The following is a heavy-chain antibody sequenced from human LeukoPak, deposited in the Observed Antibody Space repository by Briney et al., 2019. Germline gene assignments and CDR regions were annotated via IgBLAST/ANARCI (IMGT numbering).Heavy chain of an antibody. CDR1: GWSFNDYY. Sequence: SETLSLTCAVYGWSFNDYYWNWVRQPPGKGLEWIGEINARGDTNYNPSLKSRVTISVDSSKNQFSLTLTSMIAADTAIYYCARGQVPAARGYNWFDPWGQGTPVTVSS. V-gene: IGHV4-34*01. CDR2: INARGDT. D-gene: IGHD2-2*01. J-gene: IGHJ5*02. CDR3: ARGQVPAARGYNWFDP.